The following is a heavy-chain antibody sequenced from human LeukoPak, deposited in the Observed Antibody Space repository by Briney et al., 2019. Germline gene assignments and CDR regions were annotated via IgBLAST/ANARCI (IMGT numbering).Heavy chain of an antibody. J-gene: IGHJ4*02. CDR2: IVVGSGNR. Sequence: SVKVSCKASGFTFTSSAMQGVRQARGQRREWIGWIVVGSGNRNYAQKFQGRVAMTRDTSISTAYMELSSLRSEDTAVYYCARGLGDYYDTSTYYYAVPAHWGQGTLVTVSS. D-gene: IGHD3-22*01. CDR1: GFTFTSSA. CDR3: ARGLGDYYDTSTYYYAVPAH. V-gene: IGHV1-58*02.